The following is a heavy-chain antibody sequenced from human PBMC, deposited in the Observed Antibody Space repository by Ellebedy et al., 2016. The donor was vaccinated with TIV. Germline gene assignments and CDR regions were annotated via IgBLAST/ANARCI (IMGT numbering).Heavy chain of an antibody. CDR2: MNHSGNT. J-gene: IGHJ4*02. CDR3: ARGRTVTVTDPKYFDY. D-gene: IGHD4-17*01. V-gene: IGHV4-34*04. Sequence: SETLSLTXAVYGGSFSGYYWSWIRQSPEKGLEWLGEMNHSGNTKHNPSLKGRAITSVDTSKNQFSLRLDSVTAADTAVYYCARGRTVTVTDPKYFDYWGRGALVTVSS. CDR1: GGSFSGYY.